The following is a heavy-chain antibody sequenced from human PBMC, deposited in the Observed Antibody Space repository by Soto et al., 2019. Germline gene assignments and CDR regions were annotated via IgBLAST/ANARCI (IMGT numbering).Heavy chain of an antibody. CDR2: INAGNGNT. D-gene: IGHD5-18*01. V-gene: IGHV1-3*01. CDR1: GYTFTSCA. Sequence: AAVKVSCKASGYTFTSCAMHWVRQAPGQRLEWMGWINAGNGNTKYSQKFQGRVTITRDTSASTAYMELSSLRSEDTAVYYCARDRLSRGYSYGCDSWGQGTLVTVSS. CDR3: ARDRLSRGYSYGCDS. J-gene: IGHJ5*01.